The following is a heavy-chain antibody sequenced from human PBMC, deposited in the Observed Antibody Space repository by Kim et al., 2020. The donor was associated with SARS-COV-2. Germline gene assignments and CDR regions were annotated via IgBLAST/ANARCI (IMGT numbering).Heavy chain of an antibody. Sequence: GGSLRLSCAASGFTFSSYGMHWVRQAPGKGLEWVAVISYDGSNKYYADSVKGRFTISRDNSKNTLYLQMNSLRAEDTAVYYCAKEDLWFGELLPYYFDY. CDR3: AKEDLWFGELLPYYFDY. J-gene: IGHJ4*01. CDR1: GFTFSSYG. V-gene: IGHV3-30*18. D-gene: IGHD3-10*01. CDR2: ISYDGSNK.